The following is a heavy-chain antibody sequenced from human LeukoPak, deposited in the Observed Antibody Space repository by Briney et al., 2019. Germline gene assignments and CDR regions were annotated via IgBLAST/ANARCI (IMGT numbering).Heavy chain of an antibody. CDR2: INPNSGGT. J-gene: IGHJ3*02. Sequence: GASVKVSCKASGYTFIDYYIHWVRQAPGQGLEWMGWINPNSGGTNSAQKFQGRVTMTRDTSISTAYMELSRLRSDDTAVCYCARVPRTMHDSSGSDAFDIWGQGTMVTVSS. D-gene: IGHD3-22*01. CDR1: GYTFIDYY. V-gene: IGHV1-2*02. CDR3: ARVPRTMHDSSGSDAFDI.